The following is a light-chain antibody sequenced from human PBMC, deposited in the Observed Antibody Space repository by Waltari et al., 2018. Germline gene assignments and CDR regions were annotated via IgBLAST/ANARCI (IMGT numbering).Light chain of an antibody. CDR3: QQRRDWPLT. CDR2: DTS. CDR1: QSVTNY. J-gene: IGKJ4*01. V-gene: IGKV3-11*01. Sequence: DIVLTPSPAILSLSPGEMASLSCRASQSVTNYLAWYQQKPGQAPRLLIYDTSNRATGIPARFSGSGFGTDFTLTISSLEPEDFAVYYCQQRRDWPLTFGGGTKVEIK.